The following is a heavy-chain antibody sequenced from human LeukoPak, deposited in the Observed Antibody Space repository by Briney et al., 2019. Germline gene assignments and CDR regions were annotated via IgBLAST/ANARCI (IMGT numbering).Heavy chain of an antibody. CDR2: IWYDGSNK. CDR1: GFTFSSYG. V-gene: IGHV3-33*01. Sequence: GRSLRLSCAASGFTFSSYGMHWVRQAPGKGLEWVAVIWYDGSNKYYADSVKGRFTISRDNSKNTLYLQMNGLRAEDTAVYYCARDLLGDYSFDYWGQGTLVTVSS. CDR3: ARDLLGDYSFDY. D-gene: IGHD3-16*01. J-gene: IGHJ4*02.